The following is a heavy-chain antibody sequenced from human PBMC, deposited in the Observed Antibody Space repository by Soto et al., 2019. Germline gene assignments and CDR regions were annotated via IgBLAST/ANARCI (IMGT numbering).Heavy chain of an antibody. CDR3: ARAISLIMAARAY. CDR2: VSPYNGNS. J-gene: IGHJ4*02. V-gene: IGHV1-18*04. Sequence: ASVNVSCKTSRYTFSNYAISWVRQAPGQGLEWMGWVSPYNGNSNYTEKFQGRGSMTTDTSTTTAYMELTSLTSDDTAIYYGARAISLIMAARAYWGEGTMVTVSA. D-gene: IGHD2-8*01. CDR1: RYTFSNYA.